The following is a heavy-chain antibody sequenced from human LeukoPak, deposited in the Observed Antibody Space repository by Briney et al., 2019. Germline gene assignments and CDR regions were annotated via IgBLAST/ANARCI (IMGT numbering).Heavy chain of an antibody. Sequence: GGSLRLSCAASGFTVSSDYMSWVRQAPGKGLEWVSVFYDDGSTYCADSLKGRFTISRDNSKNTLYLQMNSLRAEDTAVYYCARRAGAYSHPYDYWGQGTLVTVSS. CDR1: GFTVSSDY. CDR3: ARRAGAYSHPYDY. CDR2: FYDDGST. D-gene: IGHD4/OR15-4a*01. V-gene: IGHV3-53*01. J-gene: IGHJ4*02.